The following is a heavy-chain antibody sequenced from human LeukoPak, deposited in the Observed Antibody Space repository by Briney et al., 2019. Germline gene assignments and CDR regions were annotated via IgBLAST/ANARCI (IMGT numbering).Heavy chain of an antibody. Sequence: ASVKVSCKASGYTFAGYYMHWVRPAPGQGLEWMGRIDPNSGDTNYAQKFQGRVTMTRDTSVSTAYMEVRRLRSDDTAVYYCARKAIIVLNTAFDIWGQGTMVTVSS. D-gene: IGHD3-22*01. J-gene: IGHJ3*02. CDR2: IDPNSGDT. CDR1: GYTFAGYY. CDR3: ARKAIIVLNTAFDI. V-gene: IGHV1-2*02.